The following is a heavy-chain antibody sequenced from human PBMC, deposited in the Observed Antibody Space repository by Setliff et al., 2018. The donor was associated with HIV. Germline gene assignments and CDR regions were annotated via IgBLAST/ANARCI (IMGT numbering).Heavy chain of an antibody. CDR1: GVSISNYY. CDR3: ARDSGGYNYGFAVGSFDY. V-gene: IGHV4-4*07. J-gene: IGHJ4*02. CDR2: IYTSGNT. D-gene: IGHD5-18*01. Sequence: SETLSLTCTVSGVSISNYYWSWIRQPAGKGLEWIGRIYTSGNTNYNPSLKSRVTISLDTSKNQFSLKLTSVAAADTAVYYCARDSGGYNYGFAVGSFDYWGQGALVTVSS.